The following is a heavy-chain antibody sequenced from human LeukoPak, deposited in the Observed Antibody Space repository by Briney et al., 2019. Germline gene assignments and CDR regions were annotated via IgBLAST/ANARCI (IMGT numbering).Heavy chain of an antibody. CDR1: GYTFTSYY. V-gene: IGHV1-46*01. Sequence: VASVNVSCKASGYTFTSYYMHWVRHAPAQGLEWMGIINPTGCSTSYAQKFQGRVTMTRDMSTSTVYMELSSMRSEDTAVYYCARDLGLVFSIAAAGTPGTYWGQGTLVTVSS. D-gene: IGHD6-13*01. CDR2: INPTGCST. J-gene: IGHJ4*02. CDR3: ARDLGLVFSIAAAGTPGTY.